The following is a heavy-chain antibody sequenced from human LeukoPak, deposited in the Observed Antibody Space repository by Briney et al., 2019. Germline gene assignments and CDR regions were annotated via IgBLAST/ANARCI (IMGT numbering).Heavy chain of an antibody. J-gene: IGHJ6*03. Sequence: SETLSLTCIVSGGSISDYYWNWIRQPPGKGLEWIGYIYYSGSTTYNPSLKSRLTMSVDTAKNRFSLKLRSVTAADTAVYYCARGDFCSSTNCYLRPMDVWGKGTTVTVSS. V-gene: IGHV4-59*01. CDR2: IYYSGST. CDR3: ARGDFCSSTNCYLRPMDV. D-gene: IGHD2-2*01. CDR1: GGSISDYY.